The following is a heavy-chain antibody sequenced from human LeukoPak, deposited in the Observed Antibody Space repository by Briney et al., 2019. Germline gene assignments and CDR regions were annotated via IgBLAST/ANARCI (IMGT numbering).Heavy chain of an antibody. CDR2: IYYSGST. CDR1: GGSISSGDYY. V-gene: IGHV4-30-4*01. D-gene: IGHD2-21*02. Sequence: PSQTLSLTCTVSGGSISSGDYYWSWIRQPPGKGLEWIGYIYYSGSTYYNPSLKSRVTISVDTSKNQFSLKLSSVTAADTAVYYCARFPYCGGDCYFFNDYWGQGTLVTVSS. J-gene: IGHJ4*02. CDR3: ARFPYCGGDCYFFNDY.